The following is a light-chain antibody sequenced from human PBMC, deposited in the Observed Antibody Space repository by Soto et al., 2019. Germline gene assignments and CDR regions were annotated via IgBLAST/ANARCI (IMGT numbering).Light chain of an antibody. CDR2: ENN. Sequence: QSVLTQPPSVSAAPGQTVTISCSGSSSNIGKNFVSWYQQLPGTAPQLLIYENNKRPSGIPDRFSGSKSGTSASLAISGLRSEDEADYYCQSYDSSLSGYVFGTGTKVTVL. V-gene: IGLV1-51*02. CDR1: SSNIGKNF. J-gene: IGLJ1*01. CDR3: QSYDSSLSGYV.